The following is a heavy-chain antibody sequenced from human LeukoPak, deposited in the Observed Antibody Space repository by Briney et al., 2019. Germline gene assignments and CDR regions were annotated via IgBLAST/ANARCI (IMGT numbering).Heavy chain of an antibody. J-gene: IGHJ3*02. CDR2: INSNGGGT. V-gene: IGHV3-64D*06. CDR1: GFIFSYYA. CDR3: VKGGYGSGSIDGFDI. D-gene: IGHD3-10*01. Sequence: GGSLRLSCSASGFIFSYYAVHWVRQAPGKGLEYVSAINSNGGGTYYADSVKGRFTISRDNSKNTLYLQLSSLRAEDTAVYFCVKGGYGSGSIDGFDIWGQGTLVTVSS.